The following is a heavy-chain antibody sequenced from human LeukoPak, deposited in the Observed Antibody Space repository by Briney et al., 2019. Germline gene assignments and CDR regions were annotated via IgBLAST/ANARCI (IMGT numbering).Heavy chain of an antibody. J-gene: IGHJ4*02. D-gene: IGHD3-22*01. V-gene: IGHV1-2*02. CDR1: GYTFTGYY. CDR3: ARMTYYYDSSGYWQNFDY. CDR2: INPNSGGT. Sequence: GASVKVSCKAPGYTFTGYYMHWVRQAPGQGLEWMGWINPNSGGTNYAQKFQGRVTMTRDTSISTAYMELSRLRSDDTAVYYCARMTYYYDSSGYWQNFDYWGQGTLVTVSS.